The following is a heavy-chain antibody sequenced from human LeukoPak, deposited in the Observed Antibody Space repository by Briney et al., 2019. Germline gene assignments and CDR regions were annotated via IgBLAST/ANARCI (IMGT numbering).Heavy chain of an antibody. CDR3: AKAPVFIGARACFDF. J-gene: IGHJ4*02. CDR2: ISVDGGDI. Sequence: GGSLRLSCAASRFAFHNYAMTWIRQAPERGLEWVSSISVDGGDIKYTDSAKGRFTISRDNSKNTLYVQMNSLRAEDTAVYSCAKAPVFIGARACFDFWGQGTLVTVSS. V-gene: IGHV3-23*01. CDR1: RFAFHNYA. D-gene: IGHD6-6*01.